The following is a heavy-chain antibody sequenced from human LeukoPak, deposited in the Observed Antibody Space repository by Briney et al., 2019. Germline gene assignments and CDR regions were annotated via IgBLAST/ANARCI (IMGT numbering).Heavy chain of an antibody. Sequence: GGSLRLSCAASGFTFDDYAMHWVRQAPGKGLEWVSGITWNGGYMGYADSVKGRFTISRDNAKNSLYLQMNSLRAEDTAVYYCAKDPRSGYGDDYWGQGTLVTVSS. D-gene: IGHD5-12*01. CDR2: ITWNGGYM. J-gene: IGHJ4*02. V-gene: IGHV3-9*01. CDR3: AKDPRSGYGDDY. CDR1: GFTFDDYA.